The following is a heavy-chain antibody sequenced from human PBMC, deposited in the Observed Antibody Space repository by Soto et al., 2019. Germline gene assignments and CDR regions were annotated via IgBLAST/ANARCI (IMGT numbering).Heavy chain of an antibody. CDR2: ISTSGRT. CDR1: DGSINSDY. J-gene: IGHJ3*02. Sequence: QVQLQESGPGLVKPSETLSLTCSVSDGSINSDYWTWIRQSAGKGLEWIGRISTSGRTTYNPSLKSRVTMSIDTSLHQFSLTLKSVTAADSALYYLARLHLPAHQCAFDIWGQGKMVTVSS. CDR3: ARLHLPAHQCAFDI. V-gene: IGHV4-4*07. D-gene: IGHD2-2*01.